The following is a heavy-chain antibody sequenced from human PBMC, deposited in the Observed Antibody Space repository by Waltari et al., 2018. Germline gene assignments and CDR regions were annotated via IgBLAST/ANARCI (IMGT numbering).Heavy chain of an antibody. Sequence: EVQLLQSGTELKKPGSTVKSSCQVSGYRLTDYYIHWVQQAPGKGPQWMGLVDPEDGETIYAERFQGRVTITADTSTETAFMELSSLTSDDTAVYYCVTALGDRSSASRPFDVWGLGTLITVSS. CDR1: GYRLTDYY. V-gene: IGHV1-69-2*01. CDR2: VDPEDGET. CDR3: VTALGDRSSASRPFDV. J-gene: IGHJ3*01. D-gene: IGHD3-10*01.